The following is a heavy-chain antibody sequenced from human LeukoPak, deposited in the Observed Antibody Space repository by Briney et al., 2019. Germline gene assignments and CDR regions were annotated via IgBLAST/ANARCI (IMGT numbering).Heavy chain of an antibody. J-gene: IGHJ3*02. CDR2: IIPIFGTA. Sequence: GASVKVSCMASGGTFSSYAISWVRQAPGQGLEWMGGIIPIFGTANYAQKFQGRVTITADESTSTAYMELSSLRSEDTAVYYCARAKFIQEEADALDIWGQGTMVTVSS. V-gene: IGHV1-69*13. D-gene: IGHD3-16*01. CDR3: ARAKFIQEEADALDI. CDR1: GGTFSSYA.